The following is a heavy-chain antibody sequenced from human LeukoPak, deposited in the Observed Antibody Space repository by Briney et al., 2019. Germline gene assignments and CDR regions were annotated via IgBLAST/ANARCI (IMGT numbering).Heavy chain of an antibody. Sequence: GGSLILSCAASGFTFSSYGMHRVRQAPGKGLEWVAIIWFDGSDNYYADSVKGRFTISRDNSKNTLYLQMNSLRAEDTAVYYCARVGGYCSTTTCHPIDYWGQGTLVTFSS. D-gene: IGHD2-2*01. CDR1: GFTFSSYG. CDR3: ARVGGYCSTTTCHPIDY. J-gene: IGHJ4*02. V-gene: IGHV3-33*01. CDR2: IWFDGSDN.